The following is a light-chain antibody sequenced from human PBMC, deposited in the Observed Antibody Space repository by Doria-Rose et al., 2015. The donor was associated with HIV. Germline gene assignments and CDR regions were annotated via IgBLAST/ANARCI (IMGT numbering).Light chain of an antibody. V-gene: IGKV1-8*01. CDR1: QDISNY. CDR2: AAS. Sequence: YTGDRVTITCRASQDISNYLAWYQQKPGKAPKPLIYAASTLQSGVPSRFSGSGSGTDFTLTISYLQSEDFATYYCQQYYSYPPTFGQGTKVEVK. CDR3: QQYYSYPPT. J-gene: IGKJ1*01.